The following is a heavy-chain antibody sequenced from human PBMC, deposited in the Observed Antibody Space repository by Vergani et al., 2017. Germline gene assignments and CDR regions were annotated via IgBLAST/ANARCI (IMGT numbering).Heavy chain of an antibody. D-gene: IGHD6-13*01. CDR1: GFTFSSYA. Sequence: EVQLLESGGGLVQPGGSLRLSCAASGFTFSSYAMSWVRQAPGKGLEWVSAISGSGGSTYYADSVKGRFTISRDNSKNTLYLQMNSLRAEDTAVYYCARGGIGYSSSWYPYYFDYWGQGTLVTVSS. CDR2: ISGSGGST. CDR3: ARGGIGYSSSWYPYYFDY. V-gene: IGHV3-23*01. J-gene: IGHJ4*02.